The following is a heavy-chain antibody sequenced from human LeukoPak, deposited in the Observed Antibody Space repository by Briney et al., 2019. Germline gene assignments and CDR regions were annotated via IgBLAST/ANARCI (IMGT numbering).Heavy chain of an antibody. Sequence: SETLSLTCAVYGGSFSGYYWSWIRQPPGKGLEWIGEINHSGSTNYNPSLKSRVTISIDKSKNQFSLKLSSVTAADTAVYYCAKTDCTSSSCCTIESWGQGTLVTVSS. CDR2: INHSGST. J-gene: IGHJ4*02. CDR3: AKTDCTSSSCCTIES. D-gene: IGHD2-8*01. CDR1: GGSFSGYY. V-gene: IGHV4-34*01.